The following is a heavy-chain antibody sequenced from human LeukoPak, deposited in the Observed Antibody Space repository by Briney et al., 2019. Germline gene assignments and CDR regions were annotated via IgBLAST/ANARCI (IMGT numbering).Heavy chain of an antibody. CDR1: GGSFSGYY. CDR2: INHSGST. D-gene: IGHD2-2*01. CDR3: ARIQIVVVPAGWFDP. V-gene: IGHV4-34*01. Sequence: SETLSLTCAVYGGSFSGYYWSWIRQPPGKGLEWIGEINHSGSTDYNPSLKSRVTISVDTSKNQFSLKLSSVTAADTAVYYCARIQIVVVPAGWFDPWGQGTLVTVSS. J-gene: IGHJ5*02.